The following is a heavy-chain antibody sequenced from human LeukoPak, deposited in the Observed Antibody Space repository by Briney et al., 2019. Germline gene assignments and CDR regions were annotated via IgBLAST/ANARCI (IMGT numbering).Heavy chain of an antibody. CDR2: IYSGGST. V-gene: IGHV3-66*01. D-gene: IGHD2-2*01. J-gene: IGHJ2*01. CDR3: ARDDCSSTSCYVPPGYFDL. Sequence: PGGSLRLSCAASGFTVSSNYMSWVRQAPGKGLEWVSVIYSGGSTYYADSVKGRFTISRDNSKNTLYLQMNSLRAEDTAVYYCARDDCSSTSCYVPPGYFDLWGRGTLVTVSS. CDR1: GFTVSSNY.